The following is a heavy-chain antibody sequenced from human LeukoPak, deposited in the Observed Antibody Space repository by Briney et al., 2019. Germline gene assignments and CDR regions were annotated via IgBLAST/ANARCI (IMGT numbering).Heavy chain of an antibody. CDR2: IYYSGST. D-gene: IGHD2-21*02. J-gene: IGHJ4*02. Sequence: SETLSLTCAVYGGSFSGYYWSWIRQPPGKGLEWIGSIYYSGSTYYNPSLKSRVTISVDTSKNQFSLKLSSVTAADTAVYYCARGQLGDPFDYWGQGTLVTVSS. V-gene: IGHV4-34*01. CDR1: GGSFSGYY. CDR3: ARGQLGDPFDY.